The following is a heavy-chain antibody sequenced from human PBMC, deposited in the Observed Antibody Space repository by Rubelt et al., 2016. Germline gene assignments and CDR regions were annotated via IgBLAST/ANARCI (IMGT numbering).Heavy chain of an antibody. Sequence: VQLVESGGGLIQPGGSLRLSCAGSGFTFSDFFMSWVRQAPGKGLELISWISDRGTDTYFADSVKGRFTISRDNAQSSVYLPDNILRDDDTAIYYCARLASSSFQPPWGKGTLVTVSS. J-gene: IGHJ5*02. CDR3: ARLASSSFQPP. V-gene: IGHV3-11*01. CDR1: GFTFSDFF. CDR2: ISDRGTDT. D-gene: IGHD2-2*01.